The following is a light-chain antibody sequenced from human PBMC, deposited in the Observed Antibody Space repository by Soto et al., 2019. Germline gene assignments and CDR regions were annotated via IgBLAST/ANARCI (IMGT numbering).Light chain of an antibody. V-gene: IGLV1-44*01. CDR2: LNN. CDR3: AVWDDNLSGVV. CDR1: SSNIGGNT. J-gene: IGLJ2*01. Sequence: QSVLTQPPSASGTPGQRVTISCSGSSSNIGGNTVSWYQQLPGTAPKLLIYLNNQRPSGVPDRFSGSKSGTSASLAISGLQSEDEADYCCAVWDDNLSGVVFGGGTKLTVL.